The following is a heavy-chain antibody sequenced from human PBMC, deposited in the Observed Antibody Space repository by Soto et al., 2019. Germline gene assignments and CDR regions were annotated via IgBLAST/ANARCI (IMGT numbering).Heavy chain of an antibody. CDR1: GGSISSGDYY. CDR2: IYYSGST. CDR3: ARTIYYGPYYFDY. V-gene: IGHV4-30-4*01. J-gene: IGHJ4*02. D-gene: IGHD3-10*01. Sequence: SETLSLTXTVSGGSISSGDYYWSWIRQPPGKGLGWIGYIYYSGSTYYNPSLKSRVTISVDTSKNQFSLKLSSVTAADTAVYYCARTIYYGPYYFDYWGQGTLVTVSS.